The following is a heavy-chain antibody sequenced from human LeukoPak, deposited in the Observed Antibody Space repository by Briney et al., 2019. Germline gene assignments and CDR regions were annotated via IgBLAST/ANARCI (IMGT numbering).Heavy chain of an antibody. J-gene: IGHJ6*02. Sequence: GASVKVSCKASGGTFISYAISWVRQAPGQGLEWMGGIIPIFGTANYAQKFQGRVTITADESTSTAYMELSSLRSEDTAVYYCARGPFHSSSSEKPYYYYYGMDVWGQGTTVTVSS. D-gene: IGHD6-6*01. V-gene: IGHV1-69*13. CDR3: ARGPFHSSSSEKPYYYYYGMDV. CDR1: GGTFISYA. CDR2: IIPIFGTA.